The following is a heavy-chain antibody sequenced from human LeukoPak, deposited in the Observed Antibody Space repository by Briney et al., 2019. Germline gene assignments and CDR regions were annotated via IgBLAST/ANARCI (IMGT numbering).Heavy chain of an antibody. D-gene: IGHD2/OR15-2a*01. CDR3: ARHRTPILFYFDY. CDR2: IYHSGST. CDR1: GGSISTYY. V-gene: IGHV4-59*01. Sequence: SETLSLTCTVSGGSISTYYWNWIRQPPGKGLEWIGYIYHSGSTNYNPSLQSRVTISVDTSKNQFSLNLNSVTAADTAVYYCARHRTPILFYFDYWGQGTLVTVSS. J-gene: IGHJ4*02.